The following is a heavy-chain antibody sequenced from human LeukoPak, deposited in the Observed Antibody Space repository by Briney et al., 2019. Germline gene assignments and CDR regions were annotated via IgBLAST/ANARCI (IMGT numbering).Heavy chain of an antibody. J-gene: IGHJ5*02. CDR3: AKPPGGQWFDP. Sequence: GGSLRLSCAASGFTFSSYAMSWVRQAPGKGLGWVSAISGSGGSTYYADSVEGRFTISRDNSKNTLYLQMNSLRAEDMAVYYCAKPPGGQWFDPWGQGTLVTVSS. V-gene: IGHV3-23*01. D-gene: IGHD2-8*02. CDR2: ISGSGGST. CDR1: GFTFSSYA.